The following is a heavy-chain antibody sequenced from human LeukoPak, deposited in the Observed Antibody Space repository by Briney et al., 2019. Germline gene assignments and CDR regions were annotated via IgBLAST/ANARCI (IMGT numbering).Heavy chain of an antibody. Sequence: PSETLSLTCTVSGGSISSVGYYWGWIRQPPGKGLEWIGSIYHNGKTFYNQSLKSRLTLSVDTPKNQFSLKLTSVTAADTAVFYCARHNTLSVSGGLDYWGQGTLVTVSS. D-gene: IGHD6-19*01. CDR1: GGSISSVGYY. V-gene: IGHV4-39*01. CDR2: IYHNGKT. J-gene: IGHJ4*02. CDR3: ARHNTLSVSGGLDY.